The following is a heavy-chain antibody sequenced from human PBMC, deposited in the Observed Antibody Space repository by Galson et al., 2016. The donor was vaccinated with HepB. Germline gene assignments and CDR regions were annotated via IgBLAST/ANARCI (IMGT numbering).Heavy chain of an antibody. CDR1: GFTFSSYS. D-gene: IGHD5-12*01. J-gene: IGHJ5*02. V-gene: IGHV3-21*01. Sequence: SLRLSCAASGFTFSSYSMHWVRQAPGKGLEWVSFISSSSSYIYYADSVEGRFTISRDNAKNSLYLQMNSLRAEDTAVYYCARGGYSGYDWVRNWFDPWGQGTLVTVSS. CDR2: ISSSSSYI. CDR3: ARGGYSGYDWVRNWFDP.